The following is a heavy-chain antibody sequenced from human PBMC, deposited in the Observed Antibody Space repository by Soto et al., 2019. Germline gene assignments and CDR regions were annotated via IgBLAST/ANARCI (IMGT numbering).Heavy chain of an antibody. CDR2: IYYSGST. J-gene: IGHJ6*02. CDR3: ASQLWLRPDYYGMDV. Sequence: QVQLQESGPGLVKPSETLSLTCTVSGGSISSYYWSWIRQPPGKGLEWIGSIYYSGSTNYNPSLKSRVTISVDTSKNQFSLKLSSVTAADTAVYYCASQLWLRPDYYGMDVWGQGTTGTVSS. CDR1: GGSISSYY. D-gene: IGHD5-18*01. V-gene: IGHV4-59*01.